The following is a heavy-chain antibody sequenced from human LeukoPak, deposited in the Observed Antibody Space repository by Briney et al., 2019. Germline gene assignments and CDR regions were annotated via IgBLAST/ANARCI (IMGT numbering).Heavy chain of an antibody. V-gene: IGHV3-30*18. J-gene: IGHJ4*02. CDR2: ISYDGNNK. Sequence: GGSLRLSCAASGFTFSNYGMHWVRQAPGKGLEWVALISYDGNNKYYADSVKGRFTISRDNSKNTLSLQMNSLRAEDTALYYCAKEGYYGSGMYSNPLHADYWGQGTLVTVSS. CDR3: AKEGYYGSGMYSNPLHADY. CDR1: GFTFSNYG. D-gene: IGHD3-10*01.